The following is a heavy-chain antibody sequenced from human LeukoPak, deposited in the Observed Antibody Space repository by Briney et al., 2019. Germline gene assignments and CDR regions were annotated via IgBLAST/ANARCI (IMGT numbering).Heavy chain of an antibody. Sequence: XXLEWVSAISGSGGSTYYADSVKGRFTISRDNSKNTLYLQMNSLRAEDTAVYYCAKRDYGDYEVPFDYWGQGTLVTVSS. D-gene: IGHD4-17*01. CDR3: AKRDYGDYEVPFDY. V-gene: IGHV3-23*01. J-gene: IGHJ4*02. CDR2: ISGSGGST.